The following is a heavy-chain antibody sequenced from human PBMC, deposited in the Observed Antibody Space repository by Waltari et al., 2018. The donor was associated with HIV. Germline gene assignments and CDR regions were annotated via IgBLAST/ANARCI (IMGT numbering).Heavy chain of an antibody. CDR1: GFSVTNYW. V-gene: IGHV3-74*01. Sequence: GGGLIKPGGSLRLSCAASGFSVTNYWMHWVRQSPGKGLVWVSRINIDGRTIDYADSVKGRFTISRDSAKNTLSLQMNSLREEDTAVYYCSRDTFGEYDFWGQGALVTVSS. CDR2: INIDGRTI. J-gene: IGHJ4*02. D-gene: IGHD3-3*01. CDR3: SRDTFGEYDF.